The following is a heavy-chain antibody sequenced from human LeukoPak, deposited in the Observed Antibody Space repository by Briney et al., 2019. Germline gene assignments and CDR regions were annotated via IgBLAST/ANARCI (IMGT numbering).Heavy chain of an antibody. Sequence: GGSLRLSCAASGFAFSTYDMYWVRQAPGKGLEWVTFIRYDGSNQYYADSVKGRFTISRDNAENSLYLQMNSLRAEDTAVYYCARAAIAAARIYYYMDVWGKGTTVTVSS. J-gene: IGHJ6*03. D-gene: IGHD6-13*01. CDR2: IRYDGSNQ. CDR3: ARAAIAAARIYYYMDV. V-gene: IGHV3-30*02. CDR1: GFAFSTYD.